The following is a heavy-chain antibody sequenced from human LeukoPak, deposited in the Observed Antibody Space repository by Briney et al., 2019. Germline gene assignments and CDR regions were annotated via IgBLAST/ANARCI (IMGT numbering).Heavy chain of an antibody. J-gene: IGHJ4*02. CDR2: VSGRGSST. D-gene: IGHD1-1*01. CDR3: AKYTTPYYFDY. Sequence: GGSLRLSCKGSGFSFSNYVMNWVRQAPGKGLELVSGVSGRGSSTYYADSVKGRFTISRDNSKNTVYLQMKSLRAEDTAIYFCAKYTTPYYFDYWGQGILVTVSP. CDR1: GFSFSNYV. V-gene: IGHV3-23*01.